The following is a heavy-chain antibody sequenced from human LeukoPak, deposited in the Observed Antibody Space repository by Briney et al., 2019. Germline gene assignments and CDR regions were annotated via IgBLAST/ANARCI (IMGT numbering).Heavy chain of an antibody. D-gene: IGHD3-22*01. CDR2: IYYIGTT. V-gene: IGHV4-59*13. J-gene: IGHJ4*02. CDR3: AREGVGSSGYYPFDY. CDR1: GDSIINYY. Sequence: SETLSLTCTVSGDSIINYYWSWIRHPPGKGLEWIGYIYYIGTTNYNPSLKSRVTISIDPSKNQFSLKLSSVTAADTAVYYRAREGVGSSGYYPFDYWGEGKLGTVSS.